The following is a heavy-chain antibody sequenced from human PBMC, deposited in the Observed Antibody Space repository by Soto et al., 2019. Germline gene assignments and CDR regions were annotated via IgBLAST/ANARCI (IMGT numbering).Heavy chain of an antibody. V-gene: IGHV3-30-3*01. D-gene: IGHD3-9*01. CDR1: GFTFGAYA. CDR3: ARESNGLTDA. J-gene: IGHJ5*02. Sequence: PGGSLRLSCAASGFTFGAYAMQWVRQAPGKGLEWVEVTIYDGSQSYYADAVKGRFTISRDNSKNTLYLQLNSLRVEDTAVYYCARESNGLTDAWGKGTLVTVAS. CDR2: TIYDGSQS.